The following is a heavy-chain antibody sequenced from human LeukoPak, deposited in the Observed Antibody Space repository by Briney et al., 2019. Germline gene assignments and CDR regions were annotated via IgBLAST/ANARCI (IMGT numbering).Heavy chain of an antibody. Sequence: GGSLRLSCAASGFTFSSYWMSWVRQAPGNGLEWVANIKQDGSEKYYVDSVKGRFTISRDNSKNTLYLQMNSLRAEDTAVYYCAKDIVVVPAAEPGAFDIWGQGTMVTVSS. J-gene: IGHJ3*02. V-gene: IGHV3-7*03. CDR3: AKDIVVVPAAEPGAFDI. CDR2: IKQDGSEK. CDR1: GFTFSSYW. D-gene: IGHD2-2*01.